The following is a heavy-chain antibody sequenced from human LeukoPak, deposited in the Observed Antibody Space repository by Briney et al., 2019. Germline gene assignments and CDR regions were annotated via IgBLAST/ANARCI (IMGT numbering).Heavy chain of an antibody. J-gene: IGHJ3*02. Sequence: SETLSLTCAVYGGSFSGYYWSWIRQPPRKGLEWIGEINHSGSTNYNPSLKSRVTISVDTSKNQFSLKLSSVTAADTAVYYCARRGVAWKETYYYGSGSYYNIWGQGTMVTVSS. V-gene: IGHV4-34*01. CDR3: ARRGVAWKETYYYGSGSYYNI. D-gene: IGHD3-10*01. CDR1: GGSFSGYY. CDR2: INHSGST.